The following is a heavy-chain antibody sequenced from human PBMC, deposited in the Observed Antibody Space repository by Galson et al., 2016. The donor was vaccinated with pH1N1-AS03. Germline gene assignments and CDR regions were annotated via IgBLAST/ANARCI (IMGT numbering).Heavy chain of an antibody. CDR3: TKTERGYNWNYFDY. Sequence: SLRLSCAASGFSFSGYAMSWVRQAPGQGLEWVSAISGSGATSFYADSVKGRFTISRDNSENMVYLQMNNLRAEGTALYYCTKTERGYNWNYFDYWGQGTLVTVSS. CDR1: GFSFSGYA. J-gene: IGHJ4*02. D-gene: IGHD1-20*01. CDR2: ISGSGATS. V-gene: IGHV3-23*01.